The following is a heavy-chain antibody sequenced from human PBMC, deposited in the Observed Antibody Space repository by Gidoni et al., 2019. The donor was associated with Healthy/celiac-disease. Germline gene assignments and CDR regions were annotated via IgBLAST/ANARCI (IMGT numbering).Heavy chain of an antibody. D-gene: IGHD3-10*01. CDR3: ARGVRYYYGSGSYYRPGLPYYYYYMDV. CDR1: GGSFSGYY. CDR2: INHSGST. V-gene: IGHV4-34*01. J-gene: IGHJ6*03. Sequence: QVQLQQWGAGLLKPSETLSLTCAVYGGSFSGYYWTWIRQPTGKGLEWLGEINHSGSTNYNPSLESRVTISVDTSKNQFSLKLSSVTAADTAVYYCARGVRYYYGSGSYYRPGLPYYYYYMDVWGKGTTVTVSS.